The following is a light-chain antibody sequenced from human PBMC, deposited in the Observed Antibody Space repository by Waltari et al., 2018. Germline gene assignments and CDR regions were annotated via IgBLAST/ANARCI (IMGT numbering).Light chain of an antibody. CDR1: SSDVGGYNF. CDR3: WSYVGGNTYWV. V-gene: IGLV2-11*01. Sequence: QSALAQPRSMSGSPGQSVAISCTGTSSDVGGYNFVSWYQQHPDKAPKLIIYDVNKRPSGVPDRFSGSKSGNTASLTISGLQAEGEAHYYCWSYVGGNTYWVFGGGTKLTVL. CDR2: DVN. J-gene: IGLJ3*02.